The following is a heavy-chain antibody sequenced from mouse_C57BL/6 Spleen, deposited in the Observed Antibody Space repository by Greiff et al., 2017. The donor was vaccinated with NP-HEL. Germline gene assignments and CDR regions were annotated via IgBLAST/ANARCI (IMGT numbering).Heavy chain of an antibody. Sequence: QVQLQQPGAELVRPGSSVKLSCKASGYTFTSYWMDWVKQRPGQGLEWIGNIYPSDSETHYNQKFKDKATLTVVKSSSTAYMQLSSLTSEDSAVYYCARGYYGSPFAYWGQGTLVTVSA. CDR3: ARGYYGSPFAY. D-gene: IGHD1-1*01. V-gene: IGHV1-61*01. CDR1: GYTFTSYW. J-gene: IGHJ3*01. CDR2: IYPSDSET.